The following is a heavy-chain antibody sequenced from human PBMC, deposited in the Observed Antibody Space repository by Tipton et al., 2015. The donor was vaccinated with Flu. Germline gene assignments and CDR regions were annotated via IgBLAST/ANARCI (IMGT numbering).Heavy chain of an antibody. V-gene: IGHV4-61*02. CDR2: IYTNANT. Sequence: TLSLTCTVSGDSISRGSYYYNWIRQPAGEGLEWIGRIYTNANTNYKASLKSRVTISMDRSRNQFSLKLTSVTATDTAVYYCARRDFSNYVSEPKNWFDPWGHGTLVTVSS. J-gene: IGHJ5*02. D-gene: IGHD4-11*01. CDR1: GDSISRGSYY. CDR3: ARRDFSNYVSEPKNWFDP.